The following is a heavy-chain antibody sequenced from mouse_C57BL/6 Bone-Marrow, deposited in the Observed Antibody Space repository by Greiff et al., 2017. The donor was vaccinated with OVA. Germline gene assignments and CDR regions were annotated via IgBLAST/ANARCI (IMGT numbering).Heavy chain of an antibody. V-gene: IGHV1-82*01. CDR1: GYAFSSSW. CDR3: ARWKYYYGSSYGDY. J-gene: IGHJ2*01. D-gene: IGHD1-1*01. Sequence: QVQLQQSGPELVKPGASVKISCKASGYAFSSSWMNWVKQRPGKGLEWIGRIYPGDGDTNYNGKFKGKATLTADNSSSTAYMQLSSLTTEDSAVYFGARWKYYYGSSYGDYWGQGTTLTVSS. CDR2: IYPGDGDT.